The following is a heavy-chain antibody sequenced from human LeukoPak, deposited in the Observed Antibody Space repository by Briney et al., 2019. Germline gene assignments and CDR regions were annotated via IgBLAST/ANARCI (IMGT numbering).Heavy chain of an antibody. CDR3: ARSVDIVATIRSFDY. CDR2: ISAYNGNT. D-gene: IGHD5-12*01. V-gene: IGHV1-18*01. Sequence: ASLKVSCKASGYTFTSYGISWVRQAPGQGLEWMGRISAYNGNTNNAQKLQGRVTMTTDTSTSTAYMELRSLRSDDTAVYYCARSVDIVATIRSFDYWGQGTLVTVSS. J-gene: IGHJ4*02. CDR1: GYTFTSYG.